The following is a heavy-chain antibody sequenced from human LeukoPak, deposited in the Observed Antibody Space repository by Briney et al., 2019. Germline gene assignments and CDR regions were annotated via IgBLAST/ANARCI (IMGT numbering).Heavy chain of an antibody. CDR3: ATNRAYYGSGSYYSDY. Sequence: SVKVSRKASGGTFSSYAISSVGQAPGQELEGMGGIIPFFGIANHAKKLQGRVTITADESTSTAYMELSSLRSEDTAVYYCATNRAYYGSGSYYSDYWGQGTLVTVSS. D-gene: IGHD3-10*01. J-gene: IGHJ4*02. CDR2: IIPFFGIA. V-gene: IGHV1-69*13. CDR1: GGTFSSYA.